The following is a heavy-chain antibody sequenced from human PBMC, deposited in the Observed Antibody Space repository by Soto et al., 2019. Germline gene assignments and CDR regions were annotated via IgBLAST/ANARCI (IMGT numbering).Heavy chain of an antibody. J-gene: IGHJ4*02. Sequence: QVQLVQSGAEVKKPGSSVKVSCKASGGIFSTYAISWLRQAPGQGLEWMGGIIPLFGTPNYAQRFQGRVTITADESTSPAYMGLSSLRSECQAVYYCPRDRDDYGSENYYNRIDFWGQGTLVTVSS. CDR2: IIPLFGTP. V-gene: IGHV1-69*01. D-gene: IGHD3-10*01. CDR1: GGIFSTYA. CDR3: PRDRDDYGSENYYNRIDF.